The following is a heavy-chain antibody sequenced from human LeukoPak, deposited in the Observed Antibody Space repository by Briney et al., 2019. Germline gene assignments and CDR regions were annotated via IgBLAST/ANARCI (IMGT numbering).Heavy chain of an antibody. J-gene: IGHJ4*02. D-gene: IGHD4-17*01. CDR1: EFSFSNYW. CDR3: ARDFYGDYACDY. Sequence: GGSLRLSCVASEFSFSNYWMHWVRQAPGKGLEWVSSISSSSSYIYYADSVKGRFTISRDNAKNSLYLQMNSLRAEDTAVYYCARDFYGDYACDYWGQGTLVTVSS. CDR2: ISSSSSYI. V-gene: IGHV3-21*01.